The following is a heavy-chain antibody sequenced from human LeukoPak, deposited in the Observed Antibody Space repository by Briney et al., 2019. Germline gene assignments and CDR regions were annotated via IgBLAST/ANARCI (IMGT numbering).Heavy chain of an antibody. CDR1: GGSFSGYY. CDR3: ARRPSSYYYDSSGYYPPDY. CDR2: INHSGST. V-gene: IGHV4-34*01. D-gene: IGHD3-22*01. J-gene: IGHJ4*02. Sequence: SETLSLPCAVYGGSFSGYYGSWVRQPPGKGLGWIGEINHSGSTNYNPSLKSRVTISVDTSKNQFSLKLSSVTAADTAVYYCARRPSSYYYDSSGYYPPDYWGQGTLVTVSS.